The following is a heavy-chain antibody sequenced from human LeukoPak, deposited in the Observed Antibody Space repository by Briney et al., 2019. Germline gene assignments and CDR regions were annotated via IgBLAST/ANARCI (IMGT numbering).Heavy chain of an antibody. CDR1: GFIFNNYG. Sequence: GGSLRLSCAASGFIFNNYGLIWVRQAPGKGLEWVSAISNDGCGTQYADFVEGRFTISRDNSKNTLFLQMSSLRAEDTALYYCAKGSSGYFADLWGQGTLVTVSS. J-gene: IGHJ5*02. CDR3: AKGSSGYFADL. V-gene: IGHV3-23*01. CDR2: ISNDGCGT. D-gene: IGHD3-22*01.